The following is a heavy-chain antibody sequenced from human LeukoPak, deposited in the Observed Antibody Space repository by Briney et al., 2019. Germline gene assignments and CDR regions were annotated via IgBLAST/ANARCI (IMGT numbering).Heavy chain of an antibody. CDR2: IYSGGST. J-gene: IGHJ3*02. V-gene: IGHV3-53*01. Sequence: GGSLRLSCAASGFTVSSNYMSWVRQAPGKGLEWVSVIYSGGSTYYADSVKGRFTISGDNSKNTQYLQMNSLRAEDTAVYYCARAYCSSTSCFRGAFDIWGQGTMVTVSS. CDR1: GFTVSSNY. D-gene: IGHD2-2*01. CDR3: ARAYCSSTSCFRGAFDI.